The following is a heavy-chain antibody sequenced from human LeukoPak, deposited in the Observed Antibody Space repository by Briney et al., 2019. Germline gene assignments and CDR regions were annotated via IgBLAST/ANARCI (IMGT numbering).Heavy chain of an antibody. CDR1: GGSFSGYY. D-gene: IGHD3-3*01. CDR3: AKDRFLEWLDAFDI. Sequence: PSETLSLTCAVYGGSFSGYYWSWIRQAPGKGLEWVSAISGSGGSTYYADSVKGRFTISRDNSKITLYLQMNSLRAEDTAVYYCAKDRFLEWLDAFDIWGQGTMVTVSS. J-gene: IGHJ3*02. V-gene: IGHV3-23*01. CDR2: ISGSGGST.